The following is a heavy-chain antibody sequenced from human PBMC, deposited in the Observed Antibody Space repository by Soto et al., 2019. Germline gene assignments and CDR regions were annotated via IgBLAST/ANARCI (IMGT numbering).Heavy chain of an antibody. CDR3: ARMPTYSSSWYGTFDY. CDR1: GYTFTSYG. Sequence: GASVKVSCKASGYTFTSYGISWVRQAPGQGLEWMGWISAYNGNTNYAQKLQGRVTMTTDTSTSTAHMELRSLRSDDTAVYYCARMPTYSSSWYGTFDYWGQGTLVTVSS. D-gene: IGHD6-13*01. CDR2: ISAYNGNT. J-gene: IGHJ4*02. V-gene: IGHV1-18*01.